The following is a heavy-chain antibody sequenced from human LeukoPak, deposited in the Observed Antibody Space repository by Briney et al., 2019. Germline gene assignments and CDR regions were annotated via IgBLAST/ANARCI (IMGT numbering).Heavy chain of an antibody. CDR3: ARDVRYFDWLVGYMDV. D-gene: IGHD3-9*01. V-gene: IGHV4-61*02. J-gene: IGHJ6*03. Sequence: SETLSLTCTVSGDSISSGSYYWTWIRQPAGKGLEWIGRIYTSGSTNYNPSLKSRVTVSPDTSKNQFSLKLSSVTAADTAVYYCARDVRYFDWLVGYMDVWGKGTTVTVSS. CDR2: IYTSGST. CDR1: GDSISSGSYY.